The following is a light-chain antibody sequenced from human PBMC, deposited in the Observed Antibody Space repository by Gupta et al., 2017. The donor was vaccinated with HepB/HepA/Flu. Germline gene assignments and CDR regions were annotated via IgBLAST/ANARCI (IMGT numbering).Light chain of an antibody. CDR1: NSNMGSNY. V-gene: IGLV1-47*01. CDR2: RNN. Sequence: QSVVTQPPPASGPPGQRVTISCSGSNSNMGSNYVCWYQLLPGSAPTLLIYRNNQRPSGVPDRFSGSKSGTSASLAISGLRAQDEAVYYCAAWDDSRTGWVFGGGTMMTVL. J-gene: IGLJ3*02. CDR3: AAWDDSRTGWV.